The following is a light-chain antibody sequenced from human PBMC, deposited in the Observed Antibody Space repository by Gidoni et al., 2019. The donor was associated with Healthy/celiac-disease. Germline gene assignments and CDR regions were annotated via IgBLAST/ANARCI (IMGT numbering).Light chain of an antibody. J-gene: IGLJ2*01. CDR2: SKN. CDR1: STNVGSNT. V-gene: IGLV1-44*01. Sequence: QPVLTQPPPASGTPGQRVTIPCSGSSTNVGSNTVIWYQQLPGTAPKLLIYSKNRRPSGVPDRFSGSKSGPSASLAISGLQSEDEADYYCAAWDDSLNVVVFGGGTKLTVL. CDR3: AAWDDSLNVVV.